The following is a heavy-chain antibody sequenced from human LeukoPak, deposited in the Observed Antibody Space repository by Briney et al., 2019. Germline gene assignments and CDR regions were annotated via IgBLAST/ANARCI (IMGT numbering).Heavy chain of an antibody. CDR1: GFTVSSNY. CDR3: TRFSGKVLEWLDVFDI. J-gene: IGHJ3*02. D-gene: IGHD3-3*01. Sequence: GGSLRLSRAVSGFTVSSNYMTWVRQAPGKGLEWVSVIYSGNKTYYTDSVKGRFTISRDYSKNTLYLQMNSLRAEDTAVYYCTRFSGKVLEWLDVFDIWGQGTMVTVSS. V-gene: IGHV3-53*01. CDR2: IYSGNKT.